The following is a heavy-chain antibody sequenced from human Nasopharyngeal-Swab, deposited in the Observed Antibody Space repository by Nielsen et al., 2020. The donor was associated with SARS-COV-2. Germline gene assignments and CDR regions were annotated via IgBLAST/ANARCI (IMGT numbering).Heavy chain of an antibody. CDR1: GSSFTNYA. Sequence: GGSLRLSCAASGSSFTNYAMYWVRQATGKGREGVSAVGIPGDTYYAGSVKGRFTIAREDAKNSLYLQMNNLRAADTAVYYCARATHDYGDYRFDFWGQGTLVTVSS. CDR2: VGIPGDT. J-gene: IGHJ4*02. CDR3: ARATHDYGDYRFDF. V-gene: IGHV3-13*01. D-gene: IGHD4-17*01.